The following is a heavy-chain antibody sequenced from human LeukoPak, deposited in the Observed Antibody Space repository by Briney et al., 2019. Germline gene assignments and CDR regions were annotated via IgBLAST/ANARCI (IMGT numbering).Heavy chain of an antibody. D-gene: IGHD1-26*01. Sequence: ASVKVSCKASGYTFTSYGISWVRRAPGQGLQWMGLISTYSGKTNYPQRNQGRVIMTTDKTTRTVYMEVRSLRSDDTAVYYCARDVWELRDYYSGMDVWGQGTTVTVSS. CDR2: ISTYSGKT. CDR1: GYTFTSYG. V-gene: IGHV1-18*01. J-gene: IGHJ6*02. CDR3: ARDVWELRDYYSGMDV.